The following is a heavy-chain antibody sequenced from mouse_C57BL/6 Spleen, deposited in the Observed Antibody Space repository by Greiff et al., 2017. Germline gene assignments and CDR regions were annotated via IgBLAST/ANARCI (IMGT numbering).Heavy chain of an antibody. D-gene: IGHD3-1*01. Sequence: EVQLQQSGPELVKPGASVKISCKASGYTFTDYYMNWVKQSHGKSLEWIGDINPNNGGTSYNQKFKGKATLTVDKSYSTAYMELRSLTSEDAAVYYCARWGARLRLPFDYWGQGTTLTVSS. CDR2: INPNNGGT. V-gene: IGHV1-26*01. CDR3: ARWGARLRLPFDY. CDR1: GYTFTDYY. J-gene: IGHJ2*01.